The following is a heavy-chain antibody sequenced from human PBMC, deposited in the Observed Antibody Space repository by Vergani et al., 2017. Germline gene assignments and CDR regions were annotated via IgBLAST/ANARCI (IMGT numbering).Heavy chain of an antibody. J-gene: IGHJ6*02. CDR1: GGSFSGYY. CDR3: ARGKYYYGSGSYWYYYGMDV. CDR2: INHSGST. Sequence: QVQLQQWGAGLLKPSETLSLTCAVYGGSFSGYYWSWIRQPPGKRLEWIGEINHSGSTNYNPSLKSRVTISVDTSKNQSSLKLSSVTAADTAVYYCARGKYYYGSGSYWYYYGMDVWGQGTTVTVSS. V-gene: IGHV4-34*01. D-gene: IGHD3-10*01.